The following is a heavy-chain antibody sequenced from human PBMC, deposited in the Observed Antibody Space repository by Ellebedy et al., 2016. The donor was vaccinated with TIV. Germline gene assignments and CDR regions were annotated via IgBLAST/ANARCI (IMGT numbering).Heavy chain of an antibody. V-gene: IGHV4-30-4*01. D-gene: IGHD3-10*01. Sequence: SETLSLXXTVSGGSISSGDYYWSWIRQPPGKGLEWIGYIYYSGSTYYNPSLKSRVTISVDTSKNQLSLKLSSVTAADTAVYYCARGRGFGPNWFDPWGQGTLVTVSS. CDR3: ARGRGFGPNWFDP. CDR1: GGSISSGDYY. J-gene: IGHJ5*02. CDR2: IYYSGST.